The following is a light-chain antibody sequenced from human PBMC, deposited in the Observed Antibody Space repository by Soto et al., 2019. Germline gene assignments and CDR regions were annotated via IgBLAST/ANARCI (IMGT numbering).Light chain of an antibody. CDR1: SSNIGKNY. CDR2: RNN. J-gene: IGLJ3*02. Sequence: QAVVTQAPSTSGTPGQRVTISCSGSSSNIGKNYVYWYQQLPGAAPKLLIYRNNQRPSGVPDRFSGSKSGTSASLAISGLRSEDETDYYCAAWDDSLSGWVFGGGTKLTVL. V-gene: IGLV1-47*01. CDR3: AAWDDSLSGWV.